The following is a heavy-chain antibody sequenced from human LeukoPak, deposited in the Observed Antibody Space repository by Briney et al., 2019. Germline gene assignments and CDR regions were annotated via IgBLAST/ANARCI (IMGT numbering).Heavy chain of an antibody. Sequence: SGTLSLTCAISGGSITSSNWWTWVRQPPGKGLEWVGEIYLRGNTNYNPSLESRASISVDESKTQLSLRLESVTAADTAVYYCARGTITTVTDSWGPGTLVTVSS. D-gene: IGHD4-17*01. CDR1: GGSITSSNW. CDR2: IYLRGNT. V-gene: IGHV4-4*02. J-gene: IGHJ4*02. CDR3: ARGTITTVTDS.